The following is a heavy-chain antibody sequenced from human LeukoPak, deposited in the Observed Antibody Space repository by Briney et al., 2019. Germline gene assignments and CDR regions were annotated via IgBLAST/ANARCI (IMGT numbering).Heavy chain of an antibody. CDR3: ARNGYYYDSSGYYYVDY. D-gene: IGHD3-22*01. CDR1: GGSISSYY. V-gene: IGHV4-4*07. J-gene: IGHJ4*02. Sequence: PSQTLSLTCTVSGGSISSYYWSWIRQPAGKGLEWIGRIYTSGSTNYNPSLKSRVTMSVDTSKNQFSLKLSSVTAADTAVYYCARNGYYYDSSGYYYVDYWGQGTLVTVSS. CDR2: IYTSGST.